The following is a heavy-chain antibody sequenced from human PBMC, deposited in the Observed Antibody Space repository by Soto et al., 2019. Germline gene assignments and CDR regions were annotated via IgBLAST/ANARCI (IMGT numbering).Heavy chain of an antibody. V-gene: IGHV4-39*07. CDR2: VYYSGST. Sequence: SETLSLTCTVSGASISSSRYYWGWIRQPPGKGLEYIASVYYSGSTYYNPSLKSRVTISVDTSKNQFSLKLSSVTAADTAVYYCARERGATIAAAGTGDNWLDPWGQGTLVTVSS. J-gene: IGHJ5*02. CDR1: GASISSSRYY. D-gene: IGHD6-13*01. CDR3: ARERGATIAAAGTGDNWLDP.